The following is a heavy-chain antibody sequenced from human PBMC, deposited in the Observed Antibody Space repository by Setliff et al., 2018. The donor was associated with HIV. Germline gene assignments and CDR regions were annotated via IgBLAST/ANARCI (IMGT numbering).Heavy chain of an antibody. CDR3: ARLKSASGYFGFDS. CDR2: VHFSGTA. J-gene: IGHJ4*02. CDR1: GGSISTSNYY. Sequence: SETLSLTCTVSGGSISTSNYYWGWIRQPPGKGLEWIGNVHFSGTADYNPSLKSRATISIDTSNNQFALKLTSMTAADTAVYFCARLKSASGYFGFDSWGQGTLVTVSS. V-gene: IGHV4-39*06. D-gene: IGHD5-12*01.